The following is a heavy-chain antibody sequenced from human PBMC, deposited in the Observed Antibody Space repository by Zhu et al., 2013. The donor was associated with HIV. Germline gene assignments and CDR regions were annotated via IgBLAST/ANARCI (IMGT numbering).Heavy chain of an antibody. CDR3: ASPIVGATRRRIDI. CDR1: GGSFSGYY. CDR2: INHSGST. D-gene: IGHD1-26*01. V-gene: IGHV4-34*01. J-gene: IGHJ3*02. Sequence: QVQLQQWGAGLLKPSETLSLTCAVYGGSFSGYYWSWIRQPPGKGLEWIGEINHSGSTNYNPSLKSRVTISVDTSKNQFSLKLSSVTAADTAVYYCASPIVGATRRRIDIWGQGTMVTVSS.